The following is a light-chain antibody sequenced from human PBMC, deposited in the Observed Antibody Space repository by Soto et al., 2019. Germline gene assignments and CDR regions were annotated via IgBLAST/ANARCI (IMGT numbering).Light chain of an antibody. CDR2: GAS. Sequence: EIVMTQSPATLSVSPGEGATLSCRASQSVSSKLAWYQQKPGQAPRLLIYGASSRATGIPARFSGSGSGTEFTLTVSSLQSEDFAVYYCQQYHNWPETFGQGTKVDIK. CDR3: QQYHNWPET. J-gene: IGKJ1*01. CDR1: QSVSSK. V-gene: IGKV3-15*01.